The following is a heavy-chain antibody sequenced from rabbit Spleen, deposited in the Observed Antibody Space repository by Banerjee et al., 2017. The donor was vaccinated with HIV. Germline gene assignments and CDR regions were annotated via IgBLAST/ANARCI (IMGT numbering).Heavy chain of an antibody. CDR1: GVSLNDKDV. CDR2: INIVTGKS. D-gene: IGHD1-1*01. CDR3: ARDLVAVIGWNFRL. J-gene: IGHJ4*01. V-gene: IGHV1S45*01. Sequence: EQLEESGGGLVKPEGSLTLTCKASGVSLNDKDVMCWVRQAPGKGLEWIACINIVTGKSDYANWAKGRFTMSRTSSTTVTLQMSSLTAADTATYFCARDLVAVIGWNFRLWGPGTLVTVS.